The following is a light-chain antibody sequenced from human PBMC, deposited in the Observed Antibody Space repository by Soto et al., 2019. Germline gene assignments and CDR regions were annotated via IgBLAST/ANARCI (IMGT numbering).Light chain of an antibody. CDR3: QQGNTFPPLT. J-gene: IGKJ4*01. V-gene: IGKV1-12*01. CDR2: GAS. CDR1: QAISNR. Sequence: DIQMTQSPFSVSAFVGDRVTITCRASQAISNRLAWYQQKPGRAPKLLIYGASSLQSGVPSRFSGSGSGTYFTLTISGLQPEDFATYLCQQGNTFPPLTFGGGTRVDLK.